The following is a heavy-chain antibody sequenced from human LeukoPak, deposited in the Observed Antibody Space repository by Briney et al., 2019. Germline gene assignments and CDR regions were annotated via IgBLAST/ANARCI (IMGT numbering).Heavy chain of an antibody. CDR1: GGSFSGYY. V-gene: IGHV4-34*01. CDR3: ASTSSHSN. CDR2: INHSGST. J-gene: IGHJ4*02. Sequence: SETLSLTCAVYGGSFSGYYWSWIRQPPGKGLEWIGEINHSGSTNYNPSLKSRVTISVDTSKNQFSLKLSSVTAADTAVYYCASTSSHSNWGQGTLVTVSS. D-gene: IGHD5-18*01.